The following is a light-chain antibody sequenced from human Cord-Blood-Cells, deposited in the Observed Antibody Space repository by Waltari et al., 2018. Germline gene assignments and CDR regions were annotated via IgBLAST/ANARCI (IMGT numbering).Light chain of an antibody. J-gene: IGLJ2*01. CDR2: DVS. CDR1: SSDVGGYNY. CDR3: RSNSSRSTVG. V-gene: IGLV2-14*01. Sequence: QSALTQPASVSGSPGQSITISCTGTSSDVGGYNYVSWYQQHPGKAPKLMMYDVSNRASGVPSRLSCSKAGNTASPTSCGPPAEEEADYYLRSNSSRSTVGFGGGTKLTVL.